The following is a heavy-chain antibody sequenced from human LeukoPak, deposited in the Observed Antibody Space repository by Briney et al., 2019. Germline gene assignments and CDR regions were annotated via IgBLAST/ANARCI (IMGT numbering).Heavy chain of an antibody. CDR3: VKEENPYGSGFDAFDL. CDR2: ITWNSGEI. J-gene: IGHJ3*01. CDR1: GFTFDNYA. D-gene: IGHD3-10*01. Sequence: GGSLRLSCAAFGFTFDNYAMHWVRQAPGKGLEWVSGITWNSGEIDYADSVKGRFTISRDSATKSVYLQMNSLTTEDTALYYCVKEENPYGSGFDAFDLWGQGTMVTVSS. V-gene: IGHV3-9*01.